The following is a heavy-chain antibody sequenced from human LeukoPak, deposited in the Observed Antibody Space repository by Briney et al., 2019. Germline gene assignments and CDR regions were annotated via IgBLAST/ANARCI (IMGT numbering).Heavy chain of an antibody. J-gene: IGHJ3*01. Sequence: GGSLRLSCAASGFTFSNYGIHWVRQAPGKGLEWLAFIRYGGNNKYYADSVKGRFTISRDNSKNTLYLQMNSLRVEDTAVYYCASGRNLRYSNWGQGTMVTVSS. D-gene: IGHD3-9*01. CDR2: IRYGGNNK. CDR3: ASGRNLRYSN. CDR1: GFTFSNYG. V-gene: IGHV3-30*02.